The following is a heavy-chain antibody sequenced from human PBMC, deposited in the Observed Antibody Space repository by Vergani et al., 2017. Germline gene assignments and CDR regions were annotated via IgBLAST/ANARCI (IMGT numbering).Heavy chain of an antibody. J-gene: IGHJ3*02. Sequence: QVQLVQSGAEVKKPGASVKVSCKASGYTFTSYYMHWVRQAPGQGLEWMGIINPSGGSTSYAQKFQGRVTMNRDTSTSTVYMELSSLRYEDTAVYYCARVGVAVAGRGPFDIWGQGTMVTVSS. CDR3: ARVGVAVAGRGPFDI. CDR2: INPSGGST. CDR1: GYTFTSYY. D-gene: IGHD6-19*01. V-gene: IGHV1-46*01.